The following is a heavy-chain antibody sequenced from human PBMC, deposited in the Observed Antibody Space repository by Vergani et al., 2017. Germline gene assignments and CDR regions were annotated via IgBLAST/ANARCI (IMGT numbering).Heavy chain of an antibody. V-gene: IGHV4-30-4*08. J-gene: IGHJ6*02. Sequence: QVQLQESGPGLVKPSQTLSLTCTVSGGSISSGDYYWSWIRQPPGKGLEWIGYTYYSGSTYYNPSLKSRVTISVDTSKNQFSLKLSSATAADTAVYYCARAERQGGYYYDSSGYYAQGYGMDVGGQ. CDR3: ARAERQGGYYYDSSGYYAQGYGMDV. CDR2: TYYSGST. CDR1: GGSISSGDYY. D-gene: IGHD3-22*01.